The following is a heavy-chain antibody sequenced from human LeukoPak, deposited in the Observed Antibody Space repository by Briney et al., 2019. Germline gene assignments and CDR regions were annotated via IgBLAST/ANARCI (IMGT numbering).Heavy chain of an antibody. V-gene: IGHV3-11*06. CDR3: ARDSDFQNWFDP. CDR2: ISSSSYT. D-gene: IGHD3-3*01. Sequence: GGSLRLSCAASGFTFSDYYMSWIRQAPGKGLEWISYISSSSYTNYADSVKGRFTISRDNAKSSLYLQMNSLRAEDTAVYYCARDSDFQNWFDPWGQGTLVTVSS. CDR1: GFTFSDYY. J-gene: IGHJ5*02.